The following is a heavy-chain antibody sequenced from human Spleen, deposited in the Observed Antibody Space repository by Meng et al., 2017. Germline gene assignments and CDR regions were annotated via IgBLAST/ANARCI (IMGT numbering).Heavy chain of an antibody. Sequence: GESLKISCAASGFTFSSYGMHWVRQAPGKGLEWVAVIWYDGSNKYYADSVKGRFTISRDNSKNTLYLQMNSLRAEDTAVYYCAKGTWFGEYAFDYWGQGTLVTVSS. CDR1: GFTFSSYG. V-gene: IGHV3-33*06. J-gene: IGHJ4*02. CDR2: IWYDGSNK. CDR3: AKGTWFGEYAFDY. D-gene: IGHD3-10*01.